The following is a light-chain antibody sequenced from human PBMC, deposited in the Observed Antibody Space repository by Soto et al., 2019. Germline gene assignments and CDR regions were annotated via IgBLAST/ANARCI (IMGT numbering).Light chain of an antibody. CDR3: QQYETFSGT. CDR2: DAS. CDR1: QSISTW. J-gene: IGKJ1*01. Sequence: IPLPQSPSTLSASLGDRVTITCRASQSISTWLAWYQQKPGEAPKLLIYDASALPRGVPSRFSGSGSGTKFTLTIASLQPDDFATYYCQQYETFSGTFGPGTMVDI. V-gene: IGKV1-5*01.